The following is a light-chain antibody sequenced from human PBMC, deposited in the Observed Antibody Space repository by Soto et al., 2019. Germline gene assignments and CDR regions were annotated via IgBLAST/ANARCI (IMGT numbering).Light chain of an antibody. Sequence: IILSQSPATLSLSPGERATLSCRASQSVGDYLARYQQKPGQAPRLLMYDVAKRATGTPARFSGSGSGTDFTLTISSLEPEDFAVYYCQQRSNWPPITFGQGTRLEIK. V-gene: IGKV3-11*01. J-gene: IGKJ5*01. CDR1: QSVGDY. CDR2: DVA. CDR3: QQRSNWPPIT.